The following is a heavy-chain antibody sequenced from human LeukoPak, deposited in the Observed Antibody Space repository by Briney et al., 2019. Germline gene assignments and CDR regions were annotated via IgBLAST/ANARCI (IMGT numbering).Heavy chain of an antibody. Sequence: SETLSLTCTVSGGSISSSSYYWGWIRQPPGKGLEWIGSIYYSGSTYYDPSLKSRVTISVDTSKNQFSLKLSSVIAADTAVYYCARDGGGSGSYYKGPGYMDVWGKGTTVTVSS. J-gene: IGHJ6*03. CDR1: GGSISSSSYY. CDR2: IYYSGST. D-gene: IGHD3-10*01. CDR3: ARDGGGSGSYYKGPGYMDV. V-gene: IGHV4-39*07.